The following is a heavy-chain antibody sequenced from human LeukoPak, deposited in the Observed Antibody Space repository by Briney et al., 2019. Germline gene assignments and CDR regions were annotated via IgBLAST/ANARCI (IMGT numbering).Heavy chain of an antibody. J-gene: IGHJ4*02. Sequence: SVKVSCKASGGTFSSYAISWVRQAPGQGLEWMGGIIPIFGTANYAQKFQGRVTITADESTSTAYMELSSLRSEDTAVYYCATQLGREYYFDYWGQGTLVTVSS. CDR2: IIPIFGTA. CDR3: ATQLGREYYFDY. CDR1: GGTFSSYA. D-gene: IGHD7-27*01. V-gene: IGHV1-69*13.